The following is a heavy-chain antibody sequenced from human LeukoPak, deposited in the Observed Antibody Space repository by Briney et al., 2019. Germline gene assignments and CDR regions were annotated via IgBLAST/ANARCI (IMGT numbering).Heavy chain of an antibody. CDR3: ARVDNRDWYYFDY. J-gene: IGHJ4*02. CDR1: GYNFADHY. D-gene: IGHD3/OR15-3a*01. V-gene: IGHV1-2*02. Sequence: ASVKLSCQASGYNFADHYVHWVRQAPGQGLEWMGWINPKSGGTDSAQKFQGRVAMTSDTSIRTGYMELNNLTSYDTAVYYCARVDNRDWYYFDYWGQGSLVTVSS. CDR2: INPKSGGT.